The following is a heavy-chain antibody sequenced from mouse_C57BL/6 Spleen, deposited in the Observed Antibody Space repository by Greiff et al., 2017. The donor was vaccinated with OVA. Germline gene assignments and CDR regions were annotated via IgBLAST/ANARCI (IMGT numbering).Heavy chain of an antibody. D-gene: IGHD1-1*01. CDR2: IDPSDSYT. J-gene: IGHJ1*03. CDR1: GYTFTSYW. V-gene: IGHV1-50*01. CDR3: ARRKVAFDWYFDV. Sequence: QVQLKQPGAELVKPGDSVKLSCKASGYTFTSYWMQWVKQRPGQGLEWIGEIDPSDSYTNYNQKFKGKATLTVDTSSSTAYMQLSSLTSEDSAVYDCARRKVAFDWYFDVWGTGTTVTVSS.